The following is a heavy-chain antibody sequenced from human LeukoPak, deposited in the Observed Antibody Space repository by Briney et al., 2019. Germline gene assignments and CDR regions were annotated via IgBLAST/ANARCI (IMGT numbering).Heavy chain of an antibody. V-gene: IGHV5-51*01. CDR3: ARHQTHATTMAGKQWLVHYWFDP. CDR1: GYSFTSYW. CDR2: IYPGDSDT. J-gene: IGHJ5*02. D-gene: IGHD6-19*01. Sequence: GESLKISCQGSGYSFTSYWIGWVRQMPGKGLEWMGIIYPGDSDTRYSPSFQGQVTISADKSISTAYLQWSSLKASDTAMYYCARHQTHATTMAGKQWLVHYWFDPWGQGTLVTVSS.